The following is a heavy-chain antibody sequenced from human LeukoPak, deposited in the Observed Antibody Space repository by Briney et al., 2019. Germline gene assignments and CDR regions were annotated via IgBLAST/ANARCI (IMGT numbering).Heavy chain of an antibody. V-gene: IGHV3-30-3*01. CDR1: GFTFSSYA. CDR3: ARAPEGGYCSSTSCYGAFDI. Sequence: GGSLRLSCAASGFTFSSYAMHWVRQAPGKGLEWVAVISYDGSNKYYADSVKGRFTISRDNSKNTLYLQMNSLRAEDTAVYYCARAPEGGYCSSTSCYGAFDIWGQGTMVTVSS. D-gene: IGHD2-2*01. CDR2: ISYDGSNK. J-gene: IGHJ3*02.